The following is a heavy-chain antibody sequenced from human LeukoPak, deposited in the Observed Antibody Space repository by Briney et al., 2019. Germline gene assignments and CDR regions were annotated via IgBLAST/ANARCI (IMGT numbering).Heavy chain of an antibody. CDR2: INGYGDTT. CDR3: AKYGQAVRSWFDP. CDR1: GFTFRSFA. J-gene: IGHJ5*02. Sequence: PGGSLRLSCIASGFTFRSFAMGWVRQAPGKGLEWVSSINGYGDTTHYADSVQGRFTISRDNSKNTLYLQMNSLRVEDTAVYYCAKYGQAVRSWFDPWGQGTLVTVSS. V-gene: IGHV3-23*01. D-gene: IGHD3-10*01.